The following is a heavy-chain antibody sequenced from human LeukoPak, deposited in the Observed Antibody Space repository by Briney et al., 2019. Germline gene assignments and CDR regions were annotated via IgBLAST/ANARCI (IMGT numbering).Heavy chain of an antibody. V-gene: IGHV3-48*01. D-gene: IGHD2-2*01. CDR2: ISSSSSTI. Sequence: GGSLRLSCAASGFTFSSYSMNWVRQPPGKGLEWVSYISSSSSTIYYADSVKGRFTISRDNAKNSLFLQMNSLRAEDTAVYYCARYTANYCSSTSCYGTDFDYWGQGTLVTVSS. J-gene: IGHJ4*02. CDR3: ARYTANYCSSTSCYGTDFDY. CDR1: GFTFSSYS.